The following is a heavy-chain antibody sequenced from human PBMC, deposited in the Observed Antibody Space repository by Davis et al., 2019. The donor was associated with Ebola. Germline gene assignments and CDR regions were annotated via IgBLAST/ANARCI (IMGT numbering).Heavy chain of an antibody. V-gene: IGHV4-4*02. CDR3: AREEIAVAGTDDGMDV. D-gene: IGHD6-19*01. CDR1: GDSISNTNW. Sequence: MPSETLSLTCAVSGDSISNTNWWSWVRQSPGKGLEWIGEIYHSGSTNYNPSLKSRVTISVDKSKNQFSLKLSSVTAADTAVYYCAREEIAVAGTDDGMDVWGQGTTVIVSS. J-gene: IGHJ6*02. CDR2: IYHSGST.